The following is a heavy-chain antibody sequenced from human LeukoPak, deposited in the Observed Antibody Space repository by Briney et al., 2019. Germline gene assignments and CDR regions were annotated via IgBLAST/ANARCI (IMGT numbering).Heavy chain of an antibody. J-gene: IGHJ4*02. D-gene: IGHD6-19*01. Sequence: GRSLRLSCAASGFTFDDYAMHWGRQAPGKGLEWVSGISWNSGSIGYADSVKGRFTISRDNAKNSLYLQMNSLRTDDTAVYFCAKESTMRVAASLDYWGQGTLVAVSS. CDR2: ISWNSGSI. CDR3: AKESTMRVAASLDY. V-gene: IGHV3-9*01. CDR1: GFTFDDYA.